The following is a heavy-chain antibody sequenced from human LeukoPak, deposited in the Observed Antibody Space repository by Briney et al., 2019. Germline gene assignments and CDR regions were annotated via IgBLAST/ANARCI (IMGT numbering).Heavy chain of an antibody. CDR3: AVLSTRTPYYFDY. CDR2: IIPIFGTA. D-gene: IGHD1-14*01. V-gene: IGHV1-69*05. CDR1: GGTFSSYA. J-gene: IGHJ4*02. Sequence: ASVKVSCKASGGTFSSYAISWVRQAPGQGLEWIGGIIPIFGTANYAQKFQGRVTITTDESTSTAYMELSSLRSEDTPVYYCAVLSTRTPYYFDYWGQGTLVTVSS.